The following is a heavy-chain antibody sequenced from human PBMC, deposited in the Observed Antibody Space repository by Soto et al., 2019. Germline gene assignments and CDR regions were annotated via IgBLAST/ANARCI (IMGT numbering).Heavy chain of an antibody. CDR2: ISTSGSTK. D-gene: IGHD3-16*01. CDR1: GFTFSYYS. Sequence: EVQLVESGGGLVQPGGSLRLSCAASGFTFSYYSMNWVRQAPGKGLEWLAYISTSGSTKYYADSVKGRFTISRDNANNSLSLQMSSLRDEDTAVYYCARVEGGFDICGQGTMVTVSS. V-gene: IGHV3-48*02. J-gene: IGHJ3*02. CDR3: ARVEGGFDI.